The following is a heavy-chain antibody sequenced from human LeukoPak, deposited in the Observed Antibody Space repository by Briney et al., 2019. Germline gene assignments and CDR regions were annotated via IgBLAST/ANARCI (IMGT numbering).Heavy chain of an antibody. D-gene: IGHD3-3*01. J-gene: IGHJ6*02. CDR2: INHSGST. CDR3: ASSITIFGYYYYGMDV. CDR1: GWSFSGYY. V-gene: IGHV4-34*01. Sequence: SETLSLTCAVYGWSFSGYYWSWIRQPPGKGLEWIGEINHSGSTNYNPSLKSRVTMSVDTSKNQFSLKLSSVTAADTAVYYCASSITIFGYYYYGMDVWGQGTTVTVSS.